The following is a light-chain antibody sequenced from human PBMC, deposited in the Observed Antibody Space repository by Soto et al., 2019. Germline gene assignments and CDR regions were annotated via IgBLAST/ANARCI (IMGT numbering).Light chain of an antibody. CDR1: QSISSY. CDR3: QQSYSTMIT. Sequence: DIQMTQSPSSVSASVGDRVTITCRASQSISSYLNWYQQKPGKAPKLLIYAASSLQSGVPSRFSGRGSGTDFTLTISSLQTEDFATYYCQQSYSTMITFGPGTRREIK. CDR2: AAS. J-gene: IGKJ5*01. V-gene: IGKV1-39*01.